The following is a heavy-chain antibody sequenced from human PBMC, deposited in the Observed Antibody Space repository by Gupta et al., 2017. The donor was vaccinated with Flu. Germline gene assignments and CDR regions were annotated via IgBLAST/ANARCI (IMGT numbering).Heavy chain of an antibody. Sequence: QGLEWMGRINPNSGGTNYAQKFQGRVTMTRDTSISTAYMELSRLRSDDTAVYYCARDIGYYYDSSGYNWFDPWGQGTLVTVSS. CDR2: INPNSGGT. D-gene: IGHD3-22*01. V-gene: IGHV1-2*06. J-gene: IGHJ5*02. CDR3: ARDIGYYYDSSGYNWFDP.